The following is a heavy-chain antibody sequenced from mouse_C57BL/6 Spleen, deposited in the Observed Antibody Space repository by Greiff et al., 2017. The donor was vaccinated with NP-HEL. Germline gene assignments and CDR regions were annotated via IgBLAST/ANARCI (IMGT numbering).Heavy chain of an antibody. Sequence: EVKLMESGGGLVKPGGSLKLSCAASGFTFSSYAMSWVRQTPEKRLEWVATISDGGSYTYYPDNVKGRFTISRDNAKNNLYLQMSHLKSEDTAMYYCARGSNYGMDYWGQGTSVTVSS. CDR3: ARGSNYGMDY. CDR1: GFTFSSYA. V-gene: IGHV5-4*03. D-gene: IGHD2-5*01. J-gene: IGHJ4*01. CDR2: ISDGGSYT.